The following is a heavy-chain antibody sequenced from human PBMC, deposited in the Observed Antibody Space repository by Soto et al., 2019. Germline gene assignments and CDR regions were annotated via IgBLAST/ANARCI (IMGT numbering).Heavy chain of an antibody. Sequence: SVKVSCKASGGTFSSYAISWVRQAPGQGLEWMGGIIPSFGTANYAQKFQGRVTITADKSTSTADMELSSLRSEDTAVYYCARDLVRSSSWYWFDPWGQGTLVTVSS. D-gene: IGHD6-13*01. CDR1: GGTFSSYA. CDR2: IIPSFGTA. J-gene: IGHJ5*02. CDR3: ARDLVRSSSWYWFDP. V-gene: IGHV1-69*06.